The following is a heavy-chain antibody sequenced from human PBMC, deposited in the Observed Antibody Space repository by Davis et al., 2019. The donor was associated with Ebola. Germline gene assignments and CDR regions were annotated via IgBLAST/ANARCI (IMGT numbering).Heavy chain of an antibody. D-gene: IGHD3-9*01. CDR3: ARTGYPRSYYYYGMDV. V-gene: IGHV4-39*01. CDR1: GGSISSYY. J-gene: IGHJ6*02. Sequence: SETLSLTCTVSGGSISSYYWSWIRQPPGKGLEWIGSIYYSGSTYYNPSLKSRVTISVDTSKNQFSLKLSSVTAADTAVYYCARTGYPRSYYYYGMDVWGQGTTVTVSS. CDR2: IYYSGST.